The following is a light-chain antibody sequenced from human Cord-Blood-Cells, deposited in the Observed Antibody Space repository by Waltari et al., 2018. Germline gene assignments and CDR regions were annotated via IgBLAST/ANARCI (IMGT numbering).Light chain of an antibody. J-gene: IGKJ1*01. V-gene: IGKV3-15*01. Sequence: EIVMPQSPATLSVSPGERATLSCRASQSVSSNLAWYKQKPGQAPRLLLYGASTRATGIPARFSGSGSGTEFTLTISSLQSEYFAVYYCQQYNNWPRTFGQGTKVEIK. CDR1: QSVSSN. CDR2: GAS. CDR3: QQYNNWPRT.